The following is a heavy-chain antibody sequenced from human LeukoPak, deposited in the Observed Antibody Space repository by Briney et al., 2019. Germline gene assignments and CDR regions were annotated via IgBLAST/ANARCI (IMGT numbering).Heavy chain of an antibody. CDR1: GFTFSNYW. Sequence: GGSLRLSCAASGFTFSNYWMSWVRQAPGKGLEWVANIKQDGSEKYYVDSVKGRFTISRDNAKNSLYLQMNSLRAEDTAVYYCARALYSSSWFPTDNWFDPWGQGTLVTVSS. CDR3: ARALYSSSWFPTDNWFDP. CDR2: IKQDGSEK. D-gene: IGHD6-13*01. J-gene: IGHJ5*02. V-gene: IGHV3-7*01.